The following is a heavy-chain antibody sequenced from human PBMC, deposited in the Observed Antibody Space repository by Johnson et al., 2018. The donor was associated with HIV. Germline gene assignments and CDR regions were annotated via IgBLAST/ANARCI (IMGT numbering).Heavy chain of an antibody. J-gene: IGHJ3*02. Sequence: EVQLVESGGGVVHPGRSLRLSCAASGFTFSSYAMSWVRQAPGKELEWVSAISGGGGSTYYADSVKGRFTISRDNSKNTLYLQMNSLRAEDTAVYYCARDGDLNRYCTNCVCSDAFDIWGQGTMVTVSS. V-gene: IGHV3-23*04. CDR1: GFTFSSYA. D-gene: IGHD2-8*01. CDR3: ARDGDLNRYCTNCVCSDAFDI. CDR2: ISGGGGST.